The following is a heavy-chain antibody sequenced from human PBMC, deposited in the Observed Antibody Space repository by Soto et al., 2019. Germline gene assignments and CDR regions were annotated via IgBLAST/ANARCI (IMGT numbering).Heavy chain of an antibody. CDR1: VGSIGSSSFF. D-gene: IGHD1-26*01. J-gene: IGHJ4*02. Sequence: PSETLSLTCTVSVGSIGSSSFFWGWIRQPPGKGLEWIGSINYSGSTYYNPSLKSRVTISVDTSKNQFSLKLNSVTAADTAVYYCARALREGLPIYYFDSWGQGTLVTVSS. V-gene: IGHV4-39*07. CDR3: ARALREGLPIYYFDS. CDR2: INYSGST.